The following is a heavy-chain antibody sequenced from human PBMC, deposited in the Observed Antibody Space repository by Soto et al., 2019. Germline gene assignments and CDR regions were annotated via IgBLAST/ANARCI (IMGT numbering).Heavy chain of an antibody. CDR1: GYTFTSHG. CDR2: ISGYNGNT. D-gene: IGHD2-15*01. Sequence: GASVKVSCKASGYTFTSHGISWVRQAPGQGLEWMGWISGYNGNTNYAQKLQGRVTMTTDTSISTAYMELSRLRSDDTAVYYCARARGGYCSGGSCYERGPYYYYYGMDVWGQGTTVTVSS. CDR3: ARARGGYCSGGSCYERGPYYYYYGMDV. V-gene: IGHV1-18*04. J-gene: IGHJ6*02.